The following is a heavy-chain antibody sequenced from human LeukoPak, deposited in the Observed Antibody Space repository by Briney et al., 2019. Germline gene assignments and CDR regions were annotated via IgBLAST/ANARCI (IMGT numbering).Heavy chain of an antibody. V-gene: IGHV4-30-2*01. CDR1: GGSISSGGYY. CDR3: ARDLAAAGTMDY. D-gene: IGHD6-13*01. Sequence: SETLSPTRTVSGGSISSGGYYWSWIRQPPGKGLEWIGYIYHSGSTYYNPSLKSRATISVDRSKNQFSLKLSSVTAADTAVYYCARDLAAAGTMDYWGQGTLVTVSS. J-gene: IGHJ4*02. CDR2: IYHSGST.